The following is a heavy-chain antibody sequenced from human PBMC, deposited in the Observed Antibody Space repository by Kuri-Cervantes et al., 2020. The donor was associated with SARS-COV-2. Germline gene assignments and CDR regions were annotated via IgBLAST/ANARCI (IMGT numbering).Heavy chain of an antibody. D-gene: IGHD3-10*01. CDR3: APFYYRSKNSWSDP. CDR1: GYTFSGSA. J-gene: IGHJ5*02. Sequence: SVKVSCKASGYTFSGSAIQWVRQARGQRLEWIGWIDVSSGNTDYAREFQERVTITRDMSITTVYMELSGLRSDDTAMYYCAPFYYRSKNSWSDPWGQGTQVTVSS. V-gene: IGHV1-58*02. CDR2: IDVSSGNT.